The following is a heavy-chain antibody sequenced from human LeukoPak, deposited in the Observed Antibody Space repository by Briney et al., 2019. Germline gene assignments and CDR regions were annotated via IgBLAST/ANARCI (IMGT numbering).Heavy chain of an antibody. Sequence: ASVKVSCKASGYSFISYGITWVRQAPGQGLEWMGWISAYSGNTNYAQKLQGRVTITADKSTSTAYMELSSLRSEDTAVYYCARDAVGSADIVVVPAAHHKKNWFDPWGQGTLVTVSS. J-gene: IGHJ5*02. D-gene: IGHD2-2*01. CDR1: GYSFISYG. V-gene: IGHV1-18*01. CDR2: ISAYSGNT. CDR3: ARDAVGSADIVVVPAAHHKKNWFDP.